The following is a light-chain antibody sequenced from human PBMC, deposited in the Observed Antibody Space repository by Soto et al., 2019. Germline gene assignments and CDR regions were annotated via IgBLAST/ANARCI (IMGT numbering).Light chain of an antibody. V-gene: IGKV1-39*01. J-gene: IGKJ2*01. CDR2: AAS. CDR3: QQSFNSPT. CDR1: HDVSTF. Sequence: IQMTQSPSSLSASIGDRVTITCRASHDVSTFLNWYQQKPGKAPKLLIYAASSLQTGVPSTFSGSGSGTDFTLNISSLQREDIATYFGQQSFNSPTFGQGTKLEIK.